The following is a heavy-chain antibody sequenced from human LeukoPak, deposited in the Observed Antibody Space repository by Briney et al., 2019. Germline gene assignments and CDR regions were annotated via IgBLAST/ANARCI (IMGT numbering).Heavy chain of an antibody. V-gene: IGHV3-30*02. D-gene: IGHD6-13*01. CDR3: AKEESYSSFDY. Sequence: GGSLRLSCAASGFPFSSYGMHWVPQAPGRGLGCVAFIRYDGSNKYYADPVKGRFTISRNNSKNTLYLQMNSLRAEDTAVYYCAKEESYSSFDYWGQGTLVTVSS. CDR2: IRYDGSNK. CDR1: GFPFSSYG. J-gene: IGHJ4*02.